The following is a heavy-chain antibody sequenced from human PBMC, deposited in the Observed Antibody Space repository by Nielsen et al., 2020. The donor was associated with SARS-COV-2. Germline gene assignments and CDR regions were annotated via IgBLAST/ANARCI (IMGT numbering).Heavy chain of an antibody. J-gene: IGHJ4*02. CDR2: ISYDGSVK. D-gene: IGHD6-13*01. CDR3: TKGAQLGDY. Sequence: GESLKISCAASGFRFTSYSMNWVRQAPGKGLDWVTFISYDGSVKYYANSVKGRFTISTDMSKNTLYLQMNSLRPEDTAVYYCTKGAQLGDYWGQGTLVTVSS. V-gene: IGHV3-30*04. CDR1: GFRFTSYS.